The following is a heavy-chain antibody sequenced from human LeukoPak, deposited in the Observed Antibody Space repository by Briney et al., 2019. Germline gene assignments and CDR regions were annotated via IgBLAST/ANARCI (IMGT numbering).Heavy chain of an antibody. D-gene: IGHD3-22*01. CDR3: ARAPQKYYYDSSGRFDY. V-gene: IGHV4-39*07. Sequence: PSETLSLTCTVSGGSISSSSYYWGWIRQPPGKGLEWIGSIYYSGSTNYNPSLKSRVTISVDTSKNQFSLKLSSVTAADTAVYYCARAPQKYYYDSSGRFDYWGQGTLVTVSS. J-gene: IGHJ4*02. CDR1: GGSISSSSYY. CDR2: IYYSGST.